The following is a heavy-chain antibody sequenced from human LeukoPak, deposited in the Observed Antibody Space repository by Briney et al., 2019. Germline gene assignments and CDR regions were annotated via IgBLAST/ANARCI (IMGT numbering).Heavy chain of an antibody. J-gene: IGHJ4*02. CDR3: AKVAVPYCSSTSCYLDY. D-gene: IGHD2-2*01. V-gene: IGHV3-30*18. Sequence: PGGSLRLSCAASGFTLSSYGMHWVRQAPGKGLEWVAVISYDGSNKYYADSVKGRFTISRDNSKNTLYLQMNSLRAEDTAVYYCAKVAVPYCSSTSCYLDYWGQGTLVTVSS. CDR2: ISYDGSNK. CDR1: GFTLSSYG.